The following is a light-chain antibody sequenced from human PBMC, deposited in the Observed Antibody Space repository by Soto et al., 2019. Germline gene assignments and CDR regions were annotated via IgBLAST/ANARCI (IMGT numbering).Light chain of an antibody. Sequence: DIQMTQSPSSLSASVGDRVTITCRASQSLGSYLNWYQQKPGKAPDLLFYAASRLQSGVPSRFSGSGSGTDLTLTIRNLRPGDFAIYHCLESCTTPLSFGEGKRLEI. V-gene: IGKV1-39*01. J-gene: IGKJ5*01. CDR3: LESCTTPLS. CDR1: QSLGSY. CDR2: AAS.